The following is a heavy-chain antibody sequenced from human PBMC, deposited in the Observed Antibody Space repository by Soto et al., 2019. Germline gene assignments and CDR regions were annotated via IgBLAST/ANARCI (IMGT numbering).Heavy chain of an antibody. D-gene: IGHD6-13*01. V-gene: IGHV1-18*01. Sequence: ASVKVSCKASGYTFTSYGISWVRQAPGQGLEWMGWISAYNGNTNYAQKLQGRVTMTTDTSTSTAYMELRSLRSDDTAVYYCARDPLSVINRTNNSSSWYPHPLPLDYWGQGTLVTVSS. J-gene: IGHJ4*02. CDR2: ISAYNGNT. CDR1: GYTFTSYG. CDR3: ARDPLSVINRTNNSSSWYPHPLPLDY.